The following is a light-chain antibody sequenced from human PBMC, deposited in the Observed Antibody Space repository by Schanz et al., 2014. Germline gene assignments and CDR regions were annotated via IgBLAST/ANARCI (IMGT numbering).Light chain of an antibody. Sequence: EIVLTQSPATLSLSPGERATLSCRASQSVSSSYLAWYQQKPGQAPRLLIYDASNRATGIPARFSGSGSGTEFTLTISSLQSEDFAVYYCLQNNTWPFTFGQGTRLE. CDR1: QSVSSSY. V-gene: IGKV3D-20*02. CDR3: LQNNTWPFT. CDR2: DAS. J-gene: IGKJ5*01.